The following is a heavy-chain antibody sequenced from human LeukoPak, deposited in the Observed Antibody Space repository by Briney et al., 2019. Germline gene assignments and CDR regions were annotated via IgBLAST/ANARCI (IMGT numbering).Heavy chain of an antibody. Sequence: SQTLSLTCAISGDSVSNNYAAWNWIRQSSSRGLEWLGRTYYRSKWYNDYAVSVKSRITIKPDTSKNQLSLQLNSVTPEDTAVYYCARVDRAISTTGTLGDWGQGTLVTVSS. CDR1: GDSVSNNYAA. CDR2: TYYRSKWYN. V-gene: IGHV6-1*01. J-gene: IGHJ4*02. CDR3: ARVDRAISTTGTLGD. D-gene: IGHD6-13*01.